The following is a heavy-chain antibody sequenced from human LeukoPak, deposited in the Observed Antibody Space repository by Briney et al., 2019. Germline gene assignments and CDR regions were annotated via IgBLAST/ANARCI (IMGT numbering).Heavy chain of an antibody. D-gene: IGHD1-1*01. CDR3: ARQEARSCWGTFDY. Sequence: AGSLQISCQGSGYLFITYWIGWLGQVPGEGLEWMGIIQPGNPDIRYSPSFQGQVTISADQSITTSYLQWHSLQASDTAIYYCARQEARSCWGTFDYWGLGTLVTVSS. CDR2: IQPGNPDI. V-gene: IGHV5-51*01. J-gene: IGHJ4*02. CDR1: GYLFITYW.